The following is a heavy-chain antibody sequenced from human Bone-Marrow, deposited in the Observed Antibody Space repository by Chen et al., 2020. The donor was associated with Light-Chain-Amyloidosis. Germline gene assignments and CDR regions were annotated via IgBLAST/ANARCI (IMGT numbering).Heavy chain of an antibody. V-gene: IGHV1-2*02. CDR1: GYTFTGYY. D-gene: IGHD5-18*01. J-gene: IGHJ4*02. CDR2: INPNSGGT. CDR3: ARGPLSYGYEFLDY. Sequence: QVQLAQSGAEVKKPGASVKVSCKASGYTFTGYYIHWVRQAPGQGLEWMGWINPNSGGTNYAQNFQGRVTMTRDTSISTAYMELSRLRFDDTAVYYCARGPLSYGYEFLDYWGQGTLVTVSS.